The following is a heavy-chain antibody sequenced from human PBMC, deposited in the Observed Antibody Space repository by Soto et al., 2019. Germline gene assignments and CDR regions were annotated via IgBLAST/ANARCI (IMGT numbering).Heavy chain of an antibody. D-gene: IGHD5-12*01. CDR1: GFTFSSYA. J-gene: IGHJ3*01. Sequence: GGSLRLSCAASGFTFSSYAMSWVRQAPGKGLEWVSGISGSGGSTYYADSVKGRFTISRDNSRDNSKNTLYLQMNNLRAEDTAVYYCAKPVSPGPFPRNGYFDVWGQGTMVTVSS. CDR2: ISGSGGST. V-gene: IGHV3-23*01. CDR3: AKPVSPGPFPRNGYFDV.